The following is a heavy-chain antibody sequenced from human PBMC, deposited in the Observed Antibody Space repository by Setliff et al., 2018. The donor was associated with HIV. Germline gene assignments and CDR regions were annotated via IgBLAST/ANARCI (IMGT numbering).Heavy chain of an antibody. J-gene: IGHJ5*02. D-gene: IGHD3-3*01. Sequence: GGSLRLSCAASGFTFDDYAMHWVRQAPGKGLEWVSGISWNSGSIGYADSVKGRFTISRDNAKNSLYLQMNSLRAEDTAVYYCAKAQWLLSHWGFDPWGRGTLVTVSS. CDR3: AKAQWLLSHWGFDP. CDR2: ISWNSGSI. CDR1: GFTFDDYA. V-gene: IGHV3-9*01.